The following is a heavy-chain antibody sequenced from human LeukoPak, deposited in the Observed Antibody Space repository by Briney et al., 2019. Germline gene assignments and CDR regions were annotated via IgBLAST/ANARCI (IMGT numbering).Heavy chain of an antibody. J-gene: IGHJ4*02. V-gene: IGHV4-4*07. Sequence: SDTLSLTCTVSGASIRTYFWSWFRQPAGKGLEWIGRVHSNGDTYYNPSLESRVTVSMDTSKNQFALNLTSLTAADTAVYYCARDIGLAHWGQGTLVTVSS. CDR1: GASIRTYF. CDR3: ARDIGLAH. CDR2: VHSNGDT. D-gene: IGHD3-16*02.